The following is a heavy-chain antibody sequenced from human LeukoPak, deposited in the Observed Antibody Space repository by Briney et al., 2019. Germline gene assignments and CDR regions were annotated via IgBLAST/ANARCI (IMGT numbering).Heavy chain of an antibody. CDR2: ISGSGYST. CDR3: AKRELSRAFDI. J-gene: IGHJ3*02. D-gene: IGHD3-10*01. V-gene: IGHV3-23*01. CDR1: GFAFSSYA. Sequence: GGSLRLSCAASGFAFSSYALSWVRQAPGKGLEWVSAISGSGYSTYYADSVKGRFTISGDNSKNTLYLQMNSLRAEDTAVYYCAKRELSRAFDIWAQGTRVTVSS.